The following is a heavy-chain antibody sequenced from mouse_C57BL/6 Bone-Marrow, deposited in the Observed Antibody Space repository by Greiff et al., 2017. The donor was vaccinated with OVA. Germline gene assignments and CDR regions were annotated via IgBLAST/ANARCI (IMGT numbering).Heavy chain of an antibody. D-gene: IGHD1-1*02. CDR2: IDPSDSYT. CDR3: ARYAHHGRDY. V-gene: IGHV1-69*01. J-gene: IGHJ2*01. Sequence: QVQLQQPGAELVMPGASVKLSCKASGYTFTSYWMHWVKQRPGQGLEWIGEIDPSDSYTNYNQKFKGKSTLTVDKSSSTAYMQLSSLRSEDSAVYYCARYAHHGRDYWGQGTTLTVSS. CDR1: GYTFTSYW.